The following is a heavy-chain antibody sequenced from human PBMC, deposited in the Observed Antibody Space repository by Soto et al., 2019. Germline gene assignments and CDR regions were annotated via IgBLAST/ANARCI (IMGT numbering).Heavy chain of an antibody. V-gene: IGHV4-34*01. CDR2: INHSGST. CDR1: GGSFSGYY. J-gene: IGHJ4*02. D-gene: IGHD3-3*01. Sequence: LSLTCAVYGGSFSGYYWSWIRQPPGKGLEWIGEINHSGSTNYNPSLKSRVTISVDTSKNQFSLKLSSVTAADTAVYYCVGGLVGENWGQGTLVTVSS. CDR3: VGGLVGEN.